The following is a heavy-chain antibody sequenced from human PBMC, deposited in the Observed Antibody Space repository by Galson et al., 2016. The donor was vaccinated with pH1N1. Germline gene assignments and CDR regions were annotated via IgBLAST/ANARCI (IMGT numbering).Heavy chain of an antibody. J-gene: IGHJ4*02. V-gene: IGHV4-39*01. D-gene: IGHD3-10*01. CDR3: AGLWFGEYIDN. Sequence: SETLSLTCTVSGGSISNSNYYWGWIRQPPGKGLEWLGSVYYSGTTYYNPSLKSRVTISADTSKNQFSLRLSSVTAADTTIYYCAGLWFGEYIDNWGQGTLVTVSS. CDR2: VYYSGTT. CDR1: GGSISNSNYY.